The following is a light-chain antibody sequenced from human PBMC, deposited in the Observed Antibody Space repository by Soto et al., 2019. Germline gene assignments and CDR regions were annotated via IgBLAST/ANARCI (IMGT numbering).Light chain of an antibody. CDR2: DVS. V-gene: IGLV2-11*01. Sequence: QSALTQPRSVSGSPGQSVTISCTGTSSDVGGYNYVSWYQYHPGKAPKLMIYDVSKRPSGVPDRFSGSNSGNTASLTISGLQAEDEADYYCCAYAGSYTWVFGGGTKVTAL. J-gene: IGLJ3*02. CDR1: SSDVGGYNY. CDR3: CAYAGSYTWV.